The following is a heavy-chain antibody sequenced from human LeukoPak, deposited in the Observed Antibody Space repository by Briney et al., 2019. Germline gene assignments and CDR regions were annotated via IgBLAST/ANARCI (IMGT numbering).Heavy chain of an antibody. CDR1: GGSIRSNSYY. CDR3: ARAGDRNYYDSSVFDY. D-gene: IGHD3-22*01. V-gene: IGHV4-39*01. J-gene: IGHJ4*02. Sequence: PSETLSLTCIVSGGSIRSNSYYWGWIRQPPGKGLEWIGSIFYSGTTYYNPSLKSRVTISVDTSKNQFSLKLSSVTAADTAVYYCARAGDRNYYDSSVFDYWGQGTLVTVSS. CDR2: IFYSGTT.